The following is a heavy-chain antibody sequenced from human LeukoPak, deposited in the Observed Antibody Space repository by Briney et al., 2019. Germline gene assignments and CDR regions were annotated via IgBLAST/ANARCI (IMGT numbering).Heavy chain of an antibody. CDR1: GGSFSGYY. V-gene: IGHV4-34*01. CDR2: INHSGTT. D-gene: IGHD2-2*01. J-gene: IGHJ5*02. Sequence: SETLSLTCGVSGGSFSGYYWSWIRQSPGMGLDWIAEINHSGTTNYNPSFKSRVTISVDRSKNQFSLKLSSVTAADTAVYYCAREVGCSSTSCYWAWFDPWGQGTLVTVSS. CDR3: AREVGCSSTSCYWAWFDP.